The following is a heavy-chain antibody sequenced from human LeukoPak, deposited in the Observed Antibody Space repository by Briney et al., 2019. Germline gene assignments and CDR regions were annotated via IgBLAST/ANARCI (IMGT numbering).Heavy chain of an antibody. CDR3: ARGSDNYGGYVDY. CDR1: GFTLSSYA. Sequence: PGGSLRLSCAASGFTLSSYAMSWVRQAPGKGLEWVSAISGSGGSTYYADAVKGRFTISRNNAKNSLYLQMNSLRAEDTAVYYCARGSDNYGGYVDYWGQGTLVTVSS. CDR2: ISGSGGST. J-gene: IGHJ4*02. V-gene: IGHV3-23*01. D-gene: IGHD2-21*01.